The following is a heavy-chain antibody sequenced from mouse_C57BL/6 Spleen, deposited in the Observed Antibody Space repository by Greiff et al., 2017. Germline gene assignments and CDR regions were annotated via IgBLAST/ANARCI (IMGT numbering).Heavy chain of an antibody. J-gene: IGHJ1*03. Sequence: DVKLVESVAELVRPGASVKLSCTASGFNIKNTYMHWVKQRPEQGLEWIGRIDPANGNTKYAPKFQGKATITADTSSNTAYLQLSSLTSEDTAIYYCARCYGSSYNYWYFDVWGTGTTVTVSS. CDR1: GFNIKNTY. CDR2: IDPANGNT. CDR3: ARCYGSSYNYWYFDV. D-gene: IGHD1-1*01. V-gene: IGHV14-3*01.